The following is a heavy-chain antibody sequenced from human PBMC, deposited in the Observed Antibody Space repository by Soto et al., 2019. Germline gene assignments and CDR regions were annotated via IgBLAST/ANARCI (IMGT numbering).Heavy chain of an antibody. J-gene: IGHJ4*02. CDR3: ARGPDYAGYFDY. CDR1: GYTFTSYA. Sequence: ASVKVSCKASGYTFTSYAMHWVRQAPGQRLEWMGWINAGNGNTKYSQKFQGRVTITADESMTTAYMELSGLRSEDTAVYYCARGPDYAGYFDYWRQGTLVTVSS. D-gene: IGHD4-17*01. CDR2: INAGNGNT. V-gene: IGHV1-3*01.